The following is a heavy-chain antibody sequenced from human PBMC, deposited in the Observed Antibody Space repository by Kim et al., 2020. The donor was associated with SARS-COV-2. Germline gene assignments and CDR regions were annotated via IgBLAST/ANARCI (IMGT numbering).Heavy chain of an antibody. Sequence: GGSLRLSCAASGFTFDDYAMHWVRQAPGKGLEWVSGISWNSGSIGYADSVKGRFTISRDNAKNSLYLQMNSLRAEDTALYYCAKGGYYGSGSYYIFNFDYWGQGTLVTVSS. CDR3: AKGGYYGSGSYYIFNFDY. CDR2: ISWNSGSI. CDR1: GFTFDDYA. J-gene: IGHJ4*02. V-gene: IGHV3-9*01. D-gene: IGHD3-10*01.